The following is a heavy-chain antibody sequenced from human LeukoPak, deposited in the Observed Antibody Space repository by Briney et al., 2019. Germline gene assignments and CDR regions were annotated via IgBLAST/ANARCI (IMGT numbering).Heavy chain of an antibody. CDR3: TRHYFSD. Sequence: PGGSLSFSCAASEFTISDQYMDWVRQAPGKGLEWIGRTSNKADSYTTYYAASVRGRFSISRDDAQNLLYLQMNSLKAEDTAVYYCTRHYFSDWGQGTLVTVSS. CDR1: EFTISDQY. V-gene: IGHV3-72*01. D-gene: IGHD2-15*01. J-gene: IGHJ4*02. CDR2: TSNKADSYTT.